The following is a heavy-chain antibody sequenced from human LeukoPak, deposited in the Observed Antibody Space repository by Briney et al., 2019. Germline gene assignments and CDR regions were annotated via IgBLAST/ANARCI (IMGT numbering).Heavy chain of an antibody. Sequence: ASVTVSCTASGYTLTSYAMNWVRQAPGQGLEWMGWIDTNTGNPTYAQGFRRRFVFSLDTSVSMAYLQISSLKAEDTAVYYCARRVGAKRDGWFDPWGQGTLVTVSS. CDR3: ARRVGAKRDGWFDP. V-gene: IGHV7-4-1*04. CDR1: GYTLTSYA. D-gene: IGHD1-26*01. J-gene: IGHJ5*02. CDR2: IDTNTGNP.